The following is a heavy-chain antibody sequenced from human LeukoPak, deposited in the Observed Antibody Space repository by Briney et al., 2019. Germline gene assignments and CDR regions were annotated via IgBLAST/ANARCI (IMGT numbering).Heavy chain of an antibody. CDR3: ATSVQPPHAVDI. V-gene: IGHV4-61*02. CDR2: LYASGST. CDR1: GGAIGSGSYL. Sequence: PSETLSLTCTVSGGAIGSGSYLWNWIRQPAGKGLEWIGRLYASGSTNYNPSLKSRVTVSTDTSKNQFFLKLNAVTAADTAVYYCATSVQPPHAVDIWGQGTMVTVSS. J-gene: IGHJ3*02. D-gene: IGHD1-1*01.